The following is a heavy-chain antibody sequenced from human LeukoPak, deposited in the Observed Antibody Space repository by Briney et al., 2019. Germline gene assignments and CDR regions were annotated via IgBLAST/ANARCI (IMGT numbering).Heavy chain of an antibody. J-gene: IGHJ4*02. CDR2: ISWNSGSI. CDR1: GFTFDDYA. CDR3: AKDLSKLIAVAGLPDY. V-gene: IGHV3-9*01. D-gene: IGHD6-19*01. Sequence: GRSLRLSCAASGFTFDDYAMHWVRQAPGKGLEWVSGISWNSGSIGYADSVKGRFTISRDNAKNSLYLQMNSLRAEDTALYYCAKDLSKLIAVAGLPDYWGQGTLVTVSS.